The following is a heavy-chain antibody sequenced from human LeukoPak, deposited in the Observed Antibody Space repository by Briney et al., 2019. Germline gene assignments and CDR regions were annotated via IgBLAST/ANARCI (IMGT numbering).Heavy chain of an antibody. J-gene: IGHJ5*02. CDR3: ARRGTNWFDP. Sequence: EALKISCKGSGYSFTSYWIGWVRQMPGKGLAWMGIIYPGDSDTRYSPAFQGQVTISADNSLSTAYLQWSSLKASDTAMYYSARRGTNWFDPWGQGTLVTVSS. V-gene: IGHV5-51*01. CDR1: GYSFTSYW. CDR2: IYPGDSDT.